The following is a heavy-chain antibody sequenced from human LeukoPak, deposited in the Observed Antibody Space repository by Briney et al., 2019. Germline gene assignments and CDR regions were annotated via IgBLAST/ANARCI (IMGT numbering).Heavy chain of an antibody. V-gene: IGHV1-18*01. J-gene: IGHJ6*03. CDR1: GYTLTSYG. CDR3: ARGPIIDIVVIPAAADYYHMDV. CDR2: IIAYNGNT. D-gene: IGHD2-2*01. Sequence: GASVKVSCKASGYTLTSYGISWVRQAPGQGLDWMGWIIAYNGNTRYAQKLQGRVTMTTDSSTSTAYMELRSLRSDDTAVYYCARGPIIDIVVIPAAADYYHMDVWGKGTPVTVSS.